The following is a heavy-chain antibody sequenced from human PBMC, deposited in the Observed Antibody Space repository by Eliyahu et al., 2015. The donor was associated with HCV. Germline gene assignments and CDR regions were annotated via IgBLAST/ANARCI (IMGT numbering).Heavy chain of an antibody. CDR3: TTGAPGGFDYYLDV. Sequence: EVQLVESGGGLVKPGGSXRLSCXAXXFXFXKAWXSGVRQXPGKGLEWIGRIKSKTDGGTTDYAAPVKGRFTISRDDSKSTLYLQMNSLKTEDTAVYYCTTGAPGGFDYYLDVWGQGTTVTVSS. CDR2: IKSKTDGGTT. CDR1: XFXFXKAW. V-gene: IGHV3-15*01. J-gene: IGHJ6*03. D-gene: IGHD3-10*01.